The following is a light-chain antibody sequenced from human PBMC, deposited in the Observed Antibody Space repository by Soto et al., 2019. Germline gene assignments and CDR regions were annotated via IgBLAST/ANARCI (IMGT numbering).Light chain of an antibody. Sequence: IQLTQSPSSLSASVGDRVTITCRASQGISSYFAWYQQKPGKAPKLLIYAASTLQSGVPSRFSGSGSGTDCTLSISTLQPEDSANYYCQQLNNYPYSFGQGTKLELK. CDR1: QGISSY. V-gene: IGKV1-9*01. J-gene: IGKJ2*01. CDR3: QQLNNYPYS. CDR2: AAS.